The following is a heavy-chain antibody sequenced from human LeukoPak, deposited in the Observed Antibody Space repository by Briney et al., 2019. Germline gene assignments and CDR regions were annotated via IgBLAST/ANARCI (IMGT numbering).Heavy chain of an antibody. J-gene: IGHJ4*02. Sequence: PSETLSLTCTVSGGSISSYYWSWIRQPPGKGLEWIGYIYYSGSTNYNPSLKSRVTISVDTSKNQFSLKLSSVTAADTAVYYCARLYSSGWYGAYYFDYWGQGTLVTVSS. CDR2: IYYSGST. D-gene: IGHD6-19*01. CDR1: GGSISSYY. V-gene: IGHV4-59*08. CDR3: ARLYSSGWYGAYYFDY.